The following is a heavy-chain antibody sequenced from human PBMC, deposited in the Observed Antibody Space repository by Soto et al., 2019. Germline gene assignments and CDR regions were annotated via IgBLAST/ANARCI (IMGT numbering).Heavy chain of an antibody. CDR1: GLTVSNNY. CDR3: ARVNYYGSGTFYKPDYYYGMDV. Sequence: GGSLRLSCAASGLTVSNNYMAWVRQAPGKGLGWVSIIYSGGSTYHADSVQGRFTLSRDTSKNTLFLQMNSLRVEDTAVYYCARVNYYGSGTFYKPDYYYGMDVWGQGTTVTVSS. J-gene: IGHJ6*02. V-gene: IGHV3-53*01. D-gene: IGHD3-10*01. CDR2: IYSGGST.